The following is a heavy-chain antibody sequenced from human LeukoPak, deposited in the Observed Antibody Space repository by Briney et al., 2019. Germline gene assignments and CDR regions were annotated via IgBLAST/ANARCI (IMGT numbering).Heavy chain of an antibody. CDR1: GGSISSSSYY. CDR3: ARAVVLRAAGFNYTAPINWFDP. Sequence: SETLSLTCTVSGGSISSSSYYWGWIRQPPGKGLEWIGSIYYSGSTYYNPSLKSRVTISVDTSKNQFSLKLSSVTAADTAVYYCARAVVLRAAGFNYTAPINWFDPWGQGTLVTVSS. J-gene: IGHJ5*02. D-gene: IGHD3-22*01. CDR2: IYYSGST. V-gene: IGHV4-39*07.